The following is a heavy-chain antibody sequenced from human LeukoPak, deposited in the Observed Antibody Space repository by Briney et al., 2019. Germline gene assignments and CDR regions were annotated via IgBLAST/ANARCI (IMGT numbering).Heavy chain of an antibody. CDR2: IGSRGSAI. CDR3: ARDRYSGSYPIDY. CDR1: GFTFSDYY. D-gene: IGHD1-26*01. Sequence: KAGGSLRLSCAASGFTFSDYYMSWIRQAPGKGLEWVSYIGSRGSAIYYAGSVKGRFTISRDNAKNSLYLQMNSLRAEDTAVYYCARDRYSGSYPIDYWGQGTLVTVSS. V-gene: IGHV3-11*01. J-gene: IGHJ4*02.